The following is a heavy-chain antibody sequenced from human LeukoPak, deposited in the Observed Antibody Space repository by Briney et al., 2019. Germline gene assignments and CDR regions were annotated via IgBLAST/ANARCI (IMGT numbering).Heavy chain of an antibody. CDR2: IYYSGST. V-gene: IGHV4-39*07. J-gene: IGHJ4*02. Sequence: PSETLSLTCTVSGGSISSSSYYWGWIRQPPGKGLEWIGSIYYSGSTYYNPSLKSRVTISVDTSKNQFSLKLSSVTAADTAVYYCARDLEDSSGGDFDYWGQGTLVTVSS. D-gene: IGHD3-22*01. CDR3: ARDLEDSSGGDFDY. CDR1: GGSISSSSYY.